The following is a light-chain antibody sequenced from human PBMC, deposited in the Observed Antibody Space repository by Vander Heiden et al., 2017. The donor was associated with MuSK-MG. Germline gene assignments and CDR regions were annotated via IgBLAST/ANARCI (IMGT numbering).Light chain of an antibody. CDR1: QGISSA. V-gene: IGKV1-13*02. Sequence: AIQLTQSPSSLSASVGDRVTITCRASQGISSALAWYQQKPGKAPKLLIYDASSLKSGVPSRFSGSGSGTDFTLTISSLQPEDFATYYCLQVNSYPITFGGGTKVEIK. J-gene: IGKJ4*01. CDR2: DAS. CDR3: LQVNSYPIT.